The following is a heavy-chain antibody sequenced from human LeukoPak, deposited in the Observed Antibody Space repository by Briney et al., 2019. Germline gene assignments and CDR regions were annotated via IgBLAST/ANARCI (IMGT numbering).Heavy chain of an antibody. J-gene: IGHJ6*02. V-gene: IGHV7-4-1*02. D-gene: IGHD3/OR15-3a*01. CDR2: INTNTGNP. Sequence: ASVKVSCKASGYTFTSYAMNWVRQAPGQGLEWMGWINTNTGNPTYAQGFTGRFVFSLDTSVSTAYLQISSLKAEDTAVYYCARDGLDRRNSYYYGMDVWGQGTTVTVSS. CDR3: ARDGLDRRNSYYYGMDV. CDR1: GYTFTSYA.